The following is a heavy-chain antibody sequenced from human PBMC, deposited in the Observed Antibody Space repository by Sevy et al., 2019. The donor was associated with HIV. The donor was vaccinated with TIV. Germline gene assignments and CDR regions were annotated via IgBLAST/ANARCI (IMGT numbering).Heavy chain of an antibody. CDR3: ARGAYGDYVSGEWDYYYYGMDV. J-gene: IGHJ6*02. Sequence: SETLSLTCAVYGGSFSGYYWSWIRQPPGKGLEWIGEINHSGSTNYNPSLKSRVTISVDTSKNQFSLKLSSVTAADTAVYYCARGAYGDYVSGEWDYYYYGMDVWGQGTTVTVSS. CDR2: INHSGST. V-gene: IGHV4-34*01. CDR1: GGSFSGYY. D-gene: IGHD4-17*01.